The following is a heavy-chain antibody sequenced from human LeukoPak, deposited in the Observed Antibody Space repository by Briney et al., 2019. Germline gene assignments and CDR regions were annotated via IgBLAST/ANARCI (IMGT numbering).Heavy chain of an antibody. CDR3: AREVGGFLEWLSPNYYYYGMDV. D-gene: IGHD3-3*01. J-gene: IGHJ6*02. CDR1: GFTFSSYA. Sequence: GGSLRLSCAASGFTFSSYAMHWVRQAPGKGLEWVAVISYDGSNKYYADSVKGRFTISRDNSKNTLYLQMNSLRAEDTAVYYCAREVGGFLEWLSPNYYYYGMDVWGQGTTVTVSS. V-gene: IGHV3-30*04. CDR2: ISYDGSNK.